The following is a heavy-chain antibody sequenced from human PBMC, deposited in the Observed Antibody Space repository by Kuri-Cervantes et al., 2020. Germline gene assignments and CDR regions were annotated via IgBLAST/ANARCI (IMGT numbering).Heavy chain of an antibody. D-gene: IGHD3-22*01. J-gene: IGHJ4*01. CDR1: GYTFTDYW. CDR2: ILPGSGST. V-gene: IGHV1-2*02. Sequence: VKLEQSGTELMRPGASVKLSCKATGYTFTDYWIEWVKQRPGHGLEWIGEILPGSGSTTYNENFKGKATFTADTSSNTAYLQLSSLTSEDIAIYYCARALIYYYGSSYVFEYYYAMDYWGQGTSVTVSS. CDR3: ARALIYYYGSSYVFEYYYAMDY.